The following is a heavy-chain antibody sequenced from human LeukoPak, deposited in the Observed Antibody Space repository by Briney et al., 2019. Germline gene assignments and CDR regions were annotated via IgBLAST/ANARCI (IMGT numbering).Heavy chain of an antibody. CDR1: GFTFSTYA. D-gene: IGHD6-13*01. V-gene: IGHV3-30-3*01. Sequence: PGGSLRLSCAASGFTFSTYAMHWVRQAPGKGLEWVAVISYDGSNKYYADSVKGRFTISRGNSKNTLYLQMNSLRTEDTAVYYCARAKRAAADGYFDYWGQGTLVTVSS. J-gene: IGHJ4*02. CDR3: ARAKRAAADGYFDY. CDR2: ISYDGSNK.